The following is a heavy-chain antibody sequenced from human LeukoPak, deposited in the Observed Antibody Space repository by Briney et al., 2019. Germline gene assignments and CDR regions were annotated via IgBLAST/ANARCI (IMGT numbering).Heavy chain of an antibody. V-gene: IGHV3-21*06. CDR2: ISSSSSYI. CDR1: GFTFSSYS. Sequence: PGGSLRLSCAASGFTFSSYSMNWVRQAPGKGLEWVSSISSSSSYIYYADSVKGRFTISRDNIKNSPYLQMNSLRAEDTAVYYCARVPGGMEWSDFDYWGQGTLVTVSS. J-gene: IGHJ4*02. D-gene: IGHD3-3*01. CDR3: ARVPGGMEWSDFDY.